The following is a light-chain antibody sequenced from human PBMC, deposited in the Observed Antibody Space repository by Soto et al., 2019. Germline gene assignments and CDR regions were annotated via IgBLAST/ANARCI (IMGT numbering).Light chain of an antibody. CDR3: QQYDYWPT. CDR1: LSVGNN. Sequence: EVVMTQSPGTLSVSTGESAILSCRASLSVGNNLAWYQQRPGQPPRVVIYGASTRATGFSDRFSGSGSGTEFTLTITSLQSEDFAVYYCQQYDYWPTFGQGTKLEIK. CDR2: GAS. V-gene: IGKV3-15*01. J-gene: IGKJ2*01.